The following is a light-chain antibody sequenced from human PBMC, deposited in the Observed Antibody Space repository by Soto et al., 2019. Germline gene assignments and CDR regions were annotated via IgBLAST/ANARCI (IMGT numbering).Light chain of an antibody. CDR1: QSFSSY. J-gene: IGKJ4*01. V-gene: IGKV3-11*01. CDR3: QQRSNWPFT. CDR2: GAS. Sequence: IVLAQSPGTLSLSPGERATLSCMASQSFSSYLAWYKQKPGQAPRLLIYGASNRATGIPARVSGSGSGTDFNLTISSLEPEDFAVYDCQQRSNWPFTFGGGTKVHIK.